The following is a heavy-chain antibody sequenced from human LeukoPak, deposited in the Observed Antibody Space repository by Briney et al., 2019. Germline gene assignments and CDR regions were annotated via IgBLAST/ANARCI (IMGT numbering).Heavy chain of an antibody. Sequence: SETLSLTCTVSGGSISSGGYYWSWIRQHPGKGLEWIGYIYYSGSTYYNPSLKSRVTISVDTSKNQFSLKLSSVTAADTAVYYCAGHLLWYSSSWSTPYPWGQGTLVTVSS. D-gene: IGHD6-13*01. J-gene: IGHJ5*02. CDR2: IYYSGST. CDR3: AGHLLWYSSSWSTPYP. CDR1: GGSISSGGYY. V-gene: IGHV4-31*03.